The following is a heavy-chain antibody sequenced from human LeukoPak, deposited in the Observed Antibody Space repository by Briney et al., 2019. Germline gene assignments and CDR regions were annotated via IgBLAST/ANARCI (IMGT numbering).Heavy chain of an antibody. Sequence: GGSLRLSCAASGFTFTNAWMNWVRQAPGKGLEWVGRIKSKADGETIDYAAPVKGRFTFSRDDSKNMLYLQINSLKSEDTAVYYCSTLTSRGLSDSWGQGTLVTVSS. D-gene: IGHD1-20*01. J-gene: IGHJ4*02. CDR2: IKSKADGETI. CDR3: STLTSRGLSDS. CDR1: GFTFTNAW. V-gene: IGHV3-15*07.